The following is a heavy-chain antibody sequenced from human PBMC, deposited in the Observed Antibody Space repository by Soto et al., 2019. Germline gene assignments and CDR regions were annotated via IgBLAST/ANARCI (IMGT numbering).Heavy chain of an antibody. D-gene: IGHD6-19*01. J-gene: IGHJ4*02. CDR3: ARTPGWYFDV. Sequence: SATLSLTCNVAGGYISTYYWSLIRQPAGKGLEWIGRIHASGNTDYNPSLKSRVTMSVDTSKNQFSLRLTSLTAADTAVYYCARTPGWYFDVWGQGNLVTVSS. CDR2: IHASGNT. V-gene: IGHV4-4*07. CDR1: GGYISTYY.